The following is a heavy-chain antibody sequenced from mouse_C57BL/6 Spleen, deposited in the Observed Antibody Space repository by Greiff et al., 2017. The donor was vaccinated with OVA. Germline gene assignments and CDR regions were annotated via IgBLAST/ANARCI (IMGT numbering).Heavy chain of an antibody. CDR3: ARLGDGYYYFDY. J-gene: IGHJ2*01. Sequence: VQLQQSGPELVQPGASVKISCKASGYSFTGYYMNWVKQSPEKSLEWIGEINPSTGGTTYNQKFKAKATLTVDKSSSTAYMQLKSLTSEDSAVYYCARLGDGYYYFDYWGQGTTLTVSA. D-gene: IGHD2-3*01. CDR2: INPSTGGT. CDR1: GYSFTGYY. V-gene: IGHV1-42*01.